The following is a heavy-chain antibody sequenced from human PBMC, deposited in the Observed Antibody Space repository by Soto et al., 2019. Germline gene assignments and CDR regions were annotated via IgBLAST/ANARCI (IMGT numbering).Heavy chain of an antibody. CDR2: ISAYNGNT. Sequence: QVQLVQSGAEVKKPGASVKVSCKASGYTFTSYGISWVRQAPGQGLEWMGWISAYNGNTNYAQKLQGRVTMTTDISTSTAYMELRSLRSDDTAVYYCAREDSSGWKWGNWFDPWGQGTLVTVSS. J-gene: IGHJ5*02. CDR1: GYTFTSYG. CDR3: AREDSSGWKWGNWFDP. D-gene: IGHD6-19*01. V-gene: IGHV1-18*01.